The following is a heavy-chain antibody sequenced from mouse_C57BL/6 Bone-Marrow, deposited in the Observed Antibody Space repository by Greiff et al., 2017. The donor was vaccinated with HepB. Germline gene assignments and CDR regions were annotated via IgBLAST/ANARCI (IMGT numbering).Heavy chain of an antibody. CDR2: ISSGGSYT. V-gene: IGHV5-6*01. CDR3: ARNRVYFDY. CDR1: GFTFSSYG. J-gene: IGHJ2*01. Sequence: EVKLMESGGDLVKPGGSLKLSCAASGFTFSSYGMSWVRQTPDKRLEWVATISSGGSYTYYPDSVKGRFTISRDNAKNTLYLQMSSLKSEDTAMYYCARNRVYFDYWGQGTTLTVSS.